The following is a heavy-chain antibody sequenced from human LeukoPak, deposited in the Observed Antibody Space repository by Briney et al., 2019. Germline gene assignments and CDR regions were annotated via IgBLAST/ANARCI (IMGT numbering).Heavy chain of an antibody. CDR3: ARRRGVAGTYYFDY. CDR2: IYPGDSDT. V-gene: IGHV5-51*01. J-gene: IGHJ4*02. Sequence: GESLKISCKSSGYTFTTYWIGWVRQMPGKGLEWMGIIYPGDSDTRYSPSFQGQVTISADKSISTAYLQWSSLKASDTAMYYCARRRGVAGTYYFDYWGQGSLVTVSS. D-gene: IGHD6-19*01. CDR1: GYTFTTYW.